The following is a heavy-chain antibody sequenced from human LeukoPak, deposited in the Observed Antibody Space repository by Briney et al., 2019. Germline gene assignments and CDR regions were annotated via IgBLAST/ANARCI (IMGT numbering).Heavy chain of an antibody. CDR3: VRDIAPSGAWWFDP. CDR1: GYTFTDYY. Sequence: ASVKVSCKASGYTFTDYYIHWVRQAPGQGFEWMGWINPNSGGINYAPRFQGRVTMTRDTSITTAYMELSSLRSDDTAVYYCVRDIAPSGAWWFDPWGQGTLVTVSS. D-gene: IGHD6-13*01. V-gene: IGHV1-2*02. CDR2: INPNSGGI. J-gene: IGHJ5*02.